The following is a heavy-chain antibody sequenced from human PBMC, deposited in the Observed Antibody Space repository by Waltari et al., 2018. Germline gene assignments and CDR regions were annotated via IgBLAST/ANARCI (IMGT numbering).Heavy chain of an antibody. J-gene: IGHJ5*02. D-gene: IGHD4-17*01. CDR3: ARAHGTFDTTGTWFDP. Sequence: QVQLVQSGTEVRKPGASVKVSCKASGYTFSDYYMHWVRQAPGQGLEWMGWINPKSGGTNYAQNLQGRVTMTRDTSISTAYMELSSLKSDDTAVYHCARAHGTFDTTGTWFDPWGQGTLVTVSS. CDR2: INPKSGGT. V-gene: IGHV1-2*02. CDR1: GYTFSDYY.